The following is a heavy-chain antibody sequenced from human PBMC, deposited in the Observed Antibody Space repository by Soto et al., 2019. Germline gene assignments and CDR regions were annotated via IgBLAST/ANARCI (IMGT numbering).Heavy chain of an antibody. V-gene: IGHV1-69*18. J-gene: IGHJ4*02. D-gene: IGHD3-10*01. Sequence: QVQLEQSGAEVKKPGSSVTVSCKASGDRFTSCAISWVRQAPGQGLEWVGTVLPVLGTTNYAQKLRGRVIITADESTSTAYMELGSLRSDDTAIYYCARDRADRGFDYWGQGTLVTVSS. CDR2: VLPVLGTT. CDR1: GDRFTSCA. CDR3: ARDRADRGFDY.